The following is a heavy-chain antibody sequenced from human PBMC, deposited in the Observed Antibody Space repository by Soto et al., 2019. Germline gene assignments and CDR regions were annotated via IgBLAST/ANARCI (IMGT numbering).Heavy chain of an antibody. CDR3: AGDPNYGLFDY. V-gene: IGHV3-48*01. Sequence: EVQLVESGGGLVQPGGSLRLSCAASGFTFSSYSMNWVRQATGKGLEWGSCIRSRSSTIYYADSVKGRFTISRDNAKNSLYLQMNSLRAENTAVYYSAGDPNYGLFDYWGQGTLVTVSS. D-gene: IGHD4-17*01. CDR2: IRSRSSTI. J-gene: IGHJ4*02. CDR1: GFTFSSYS.